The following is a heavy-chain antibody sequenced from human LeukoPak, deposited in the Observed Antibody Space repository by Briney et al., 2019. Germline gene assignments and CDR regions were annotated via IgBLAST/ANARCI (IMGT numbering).Heavy chain of an antibody. CDR1: GFTFSSYG. V-gene: IGHV3-33*01. J-gene: IGHJ4*02. Sequence: GGSLRLSCAASGFTFSSYGMHWVRQAPGKGLEWVALIWYDGSSKHYADSVRGRFTISRDNSKNTLYLQMNSLRAEDAAVYYCARDFELSHWGQGTLVTVSS. D-gene: IGHD3-16*02. CDR2: IWYDGSSK. CDR3: ARDFELSH.